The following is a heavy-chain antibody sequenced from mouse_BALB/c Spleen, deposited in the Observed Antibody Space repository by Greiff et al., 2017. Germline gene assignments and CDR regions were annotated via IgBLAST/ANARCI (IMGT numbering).Heavy chain of an antibody. V-gene: IGHV2-9*02. Sequence: VKLVESGPGLVAPSQSLSITCTVSGFSLTSYGVHWVRQPPGKGLEWLGVIWAGGSTNYNSALMSRLSISKDNSKSQVFLKMNSLQTDDTAMYYCARAYYGSSYWYFDVWGAGTTVTVSS. CDR2: IWAGGST. CDR1: GFSLTSYG. J-gene: IGHJ1*01. D-gene: IGHD1-1*01. CDR3: ARAYYGSSYWYFDV.